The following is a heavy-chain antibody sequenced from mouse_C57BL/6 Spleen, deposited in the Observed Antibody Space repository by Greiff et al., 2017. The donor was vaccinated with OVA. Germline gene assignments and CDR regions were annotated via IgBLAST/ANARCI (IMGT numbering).Heavy chain of an antibody. D-gene: IGHD2-14*01. CDR1: GFTFSDYG. CDR2: ISSGSSTI. V-gene: IGHV5-17*01. Sequence: EVQLVESGGGLVKPGASLKLSCAASGFTFSDYGMHWVRQAPGQGLEWVAYISSGSSTIYYADTVKGRFTISRDNAKNTLFLQMTSLRSEDTAMDDCARGTGTGGYYFDYWGQGTTLTVSS. J-gene: IGHJ2*01. CDR3: ARGTGTGGYYFDY.